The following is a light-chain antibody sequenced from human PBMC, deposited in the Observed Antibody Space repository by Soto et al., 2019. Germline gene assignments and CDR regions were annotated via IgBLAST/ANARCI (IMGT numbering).Light chain of an antibody. J-gene: IGKJ2*01. CDR1: HRLETY. CDR2: GVS. CDR3: QQYFSYTYT. V-gene: IGKV1-8*01. Sequence: AIRMTQSPSSLSASTGDSVTITCRASHRLETYLAWYQQKPGTAPKVXIYGVSTLQSGVPSRFSGSGSGTDFTLIISSLQSEDFATYYCQQYFSYTYTFGQGTKVDIK.